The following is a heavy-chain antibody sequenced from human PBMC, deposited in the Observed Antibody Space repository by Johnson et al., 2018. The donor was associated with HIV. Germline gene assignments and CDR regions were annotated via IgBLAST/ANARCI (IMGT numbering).Heavy chain of an antibody. CDR1: GCTVSSNY. Sequence: EQLEESGGGLVQSGGSLRLSCAASGCTVSSNYMNWVRQAPGKGLEWVSVIYSGGSTYYADSVKGRFTISRDNSKNTLYLLMNSLRAEDTAVYYCAKEGNFSSWNPDAFDIWGQGTMVTVSS. CDR2: IYSGGST. V-gene: IGHV3-66*01. D-gene: IGHD6-13*01. J-gene: IGHJ3*02. CDR3: AKEGNFSSWNPDAFDI.